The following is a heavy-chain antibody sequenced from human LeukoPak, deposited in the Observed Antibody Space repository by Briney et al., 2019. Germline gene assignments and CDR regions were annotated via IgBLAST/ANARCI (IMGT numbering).Heavy chain of an antibody. CDR1: GGSFSGYY. V-gene: IGHV4-34*01. J-gene: IGHJ6*03. CDR2: INHSGST. CDR3: ARSSGVVVTITIWYYYYYMDV. Sequence: PSETLSLTCAVYGGSFSGYYWSWIRQPPGKGLEWIGEINHSGSTNYNPSLKSRVTISVDTSKNQFSLKLSSVTAADTAVYYCARSSGVVVTITIWYYYYYMDVWGKGTTVTVSS. D-gene: IGHD5-12*01.